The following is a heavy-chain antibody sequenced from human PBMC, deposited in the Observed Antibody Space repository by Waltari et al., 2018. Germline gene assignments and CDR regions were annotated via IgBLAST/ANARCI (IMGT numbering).Heavy chain of an antibody. J-gene: IGHJ4*02. CDR3: ARVWDTAMGYFDY. Sequence: SWVRQAPGQGLEWMGGIIPIFGTANYAQKFQGRVTITADESTSTAYMELSSLRSEDTAVYYCARVWDTAMGYFDYWGQGTLVTVSS. V-gene: IGHV1-69*01. D-gene: IGHD5-18*01. CDR2: IIPIFGTA.